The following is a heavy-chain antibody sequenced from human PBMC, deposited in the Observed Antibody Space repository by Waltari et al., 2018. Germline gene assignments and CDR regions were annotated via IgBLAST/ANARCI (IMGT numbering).Heavy chain of an antibody. CDR3: ARPVGFDSNGYQY. CDR1: GSSISSGYY. V-gene: IGHV4-38-2*01. CDR2: IFHSGYT. J-gene: IGHJ4*02. D-gene: IGHD3-22*01. Sequence: QVHLQESGPGLVKPSETLSLTCAVSGSSISSGYYWGWIRQPPGKGLEWIGSIFHSGYTCYNPSLKSRVTISVDTSMNQFSLSLYSVTAADTAVYYCARPVGFDSNGYQYWGQGTLVTVSS.